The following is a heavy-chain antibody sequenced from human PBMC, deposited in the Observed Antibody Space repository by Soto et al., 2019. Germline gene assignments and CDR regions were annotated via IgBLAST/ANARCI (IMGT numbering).Heavy chain of an antibody. J-gene: IGHJ4*02. CDR1: GGTFSSYT. V-gene: IGHV1-69*08. D-gene: IGHD6-13*01. CDR3: AREASSSWYFDY. CDR2: IIPILGIA. Sequence: QVQLVQSGAEVKKPGSSVKVSCKASGGTFSSYTISWVRQAPGQGLEWMGMIIPILGIANYAQKFQGRVTITADKSTSTAYMELSSLRSEDTAVYYCAREASSSWYFDYWGQGTLVTVSS.